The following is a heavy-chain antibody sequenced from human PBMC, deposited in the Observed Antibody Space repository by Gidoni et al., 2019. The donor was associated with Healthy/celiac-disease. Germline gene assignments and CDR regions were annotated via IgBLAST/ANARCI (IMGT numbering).Heavy chain of an antibody. J-gene: IGHJ4*02. CDR2: IKEDGSEK. V-gene: IGHV3-7*01. Sequence: EVQLVESGGGLVQPGGPLSLSCTASGFTFRSSWMSWVRQAPGKGLEWVANIKEDGSEKYYVDSVKGRFTISSDNAKNSLYLQMNSLRAEDTAVYYCARVGSRGDGYNYGSRQGWDYWGQGTLVTVSS. CDR3: ARVGSRGDGYNYGSRQGWDY. CDR1: GFTFRSSW. D-gene: IGHD5-12*01.